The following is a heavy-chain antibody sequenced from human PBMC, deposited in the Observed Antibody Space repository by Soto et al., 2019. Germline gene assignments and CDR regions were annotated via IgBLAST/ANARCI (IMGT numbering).Heavy chain of an antibody. D-gene: IGHD3-16*01. CDR2: IGHGGGT. CDR3: ARHGGYYFDY. V-gene: IGHV4-34*01. CDR1: GGSFSGYY. J-gene: IGHJ4*02. Sequence: QVQLQQWGAGLLKPSETLSVTCAVYGGSFSGYYWSWIRQPPGKGLEWIGEIGHGGGTIYIPSLETRVTISEDSSNNQFSLKVNSVTAADTAVYYCARHGGYYFDYWGQGAPVTVSS.